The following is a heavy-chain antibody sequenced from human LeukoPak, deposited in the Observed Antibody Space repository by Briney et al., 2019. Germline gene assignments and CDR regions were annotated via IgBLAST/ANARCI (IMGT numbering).Heavy chain of an antibody. D-gene: IGHD3-10*01. V-gene: IGHV1-46*01. CDR1: GYLFITYY. Sequence: ASVKVSCKASGYLFITYYMHWVRQAPGQGLEWMGIINPRGGSTSYAQKFQGRVTMTRDTSTSTVYMELSSLRSEDTAVYYCARGAVRGGTNFDYWGQGTLVTVSS. CDR3: ARGAVRGGTNFDY. J-gene: IGHJ4*02. CDR2: INPRGGST.